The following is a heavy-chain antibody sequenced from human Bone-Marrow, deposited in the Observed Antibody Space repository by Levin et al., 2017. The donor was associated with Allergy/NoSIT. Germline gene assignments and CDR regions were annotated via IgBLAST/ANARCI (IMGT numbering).Heavy chain of an antibody. CDR3: AKDISQQLDWLDY. Sequence: SLKISCAASGFTFDDYAMHWVRQAPGKGLEWVSGISWNSGSIGYADSVKGRFTISRDNAKNSLYLQMNSLRAEDTALYYCAKDISQQLDWLDYWGQGTLVTVSS. V-gene: IGHV3-9*01. CDR2: ISWNSGSI. D-gene: IGHD6-13*01. J-gene: IGHJ4*02. CDR1: GFTFDDYA.